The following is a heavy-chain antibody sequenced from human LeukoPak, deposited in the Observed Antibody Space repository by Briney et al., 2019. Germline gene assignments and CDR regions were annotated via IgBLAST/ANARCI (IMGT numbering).Heavy chain of an antibody. CDR1: GFTFSSHG. D-gene: IGHD3-22*01. Sequence: PGGSLRLSCAASGFTFSSHGMSWVRQAPGKGLEWVSGIVGGAGGTYYADSVKGRFTISRDNSKNTLYLQMNSLRAEDTAVYYCARELGHVGSITMINGGCFDYWGQGTLVTVSS. CDR2: IVGGAGGT. V-gene: IGHV3-23*01. CDR3: ARELGHVGSITMINGGCFDY. J-gene: IGHJ4*02.